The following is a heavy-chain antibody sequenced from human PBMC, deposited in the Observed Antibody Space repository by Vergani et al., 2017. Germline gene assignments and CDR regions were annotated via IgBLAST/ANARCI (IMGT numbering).Heavy chain of an antibody. V-gene: IGHV4-34*01. CDR2: INHSGST. CDR1: GGSFSGYY. Sequence: QVQLPQWGAGLLKPSETLSLTCAVYGGSFSGYYWSWIRQPPGKGLEWIGEINHSGSTNYNPSLKSRVTISVDTSKNQFSLKLSSVTAADTAVYYCARDGPIPSYYYYGMDVWGQGTTVTVSS. J-gene: IGHJ6*02. CDR3: ARDGPIPSYYYYGMDV.